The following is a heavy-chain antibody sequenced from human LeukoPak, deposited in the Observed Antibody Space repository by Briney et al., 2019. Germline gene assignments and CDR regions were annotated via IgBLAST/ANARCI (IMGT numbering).Heavy chain of an antibody. CDR1: GFSFSTYG. CDR2: ISGSGGTT. V-gene: IGHV3-23*01. D-gene: IGHD3-10*01. CDR3: AKGSVRYYYYMDV. J-gene: IGHJ6*03. Sequence: GGSLRLSCTASGFSFSTYGMSWVRQAPGKGLEWVSAISGSGGTTYYADSVKGRFTISRDNSKNTLYLQMNSLRAEGTAVYYCAKGSVRYYYYMDVWGKGTTVTISS.